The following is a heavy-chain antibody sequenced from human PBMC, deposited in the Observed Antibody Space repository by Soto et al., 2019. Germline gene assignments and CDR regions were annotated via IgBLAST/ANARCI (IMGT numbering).Heavy chain of an antibody. J-gene: IGHJ6*02. CDR2: INPNSGGT. CDR1: GYTFTGYY. Sequence: QVQLVQSGAEVKKPGASVKVSCKASGYTFTGYYMHWVRQAPGQGLEWMGWINPNSGGTNYAQKLQGWVTMTRDTSISTAYMELSRLRSDDTAVYYCASSGGGSSWTNGMDVWGQGTTVTVSS. V-gene: IGHV1-2*04. CDR3: ASSGGGSSWTNGMDV. D-gene: IGHD6-13*01.